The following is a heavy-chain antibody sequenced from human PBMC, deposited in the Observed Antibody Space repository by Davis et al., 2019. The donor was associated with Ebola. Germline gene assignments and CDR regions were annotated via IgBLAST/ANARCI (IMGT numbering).Heavy chain of an antibody. CDR1: GYTFTSYY. CDR3: ARRRLSFEAIDY. J-gene: IGHJ4*02. D-gene: IGHD1-26*01. CDR2: INPSGGST. Sequence: AASVKVSCKASGYTFTSYYMHWVRQAPGQGLEWMGIINPSGGSTSYAQKFQGRVTMTTDTSTSTAYMELRSLRSDDTAVYYCARRRLSFEAIDYWGQGTLVTVSS. V-gene: IGHV1-46*01.